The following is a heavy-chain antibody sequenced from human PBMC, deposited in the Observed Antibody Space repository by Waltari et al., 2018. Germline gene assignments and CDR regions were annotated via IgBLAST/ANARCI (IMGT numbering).Heavy chain of an antibody. CDR3: ARGGWHYFDY. CDR2: IYHSGST. V-gene: IGHV4-59*01. Sequence: QVQLQESGPGLVKPSETLSLTCTVSGGSISSYYWSWIRQPPVKGLEWIGYIYHSGSTNSTPSLKSRVTISVDTSKNQFSLKLSSVTAADTAVYYCARGGWHYFDYWGQGTLVTVSS. D-gene: IGHD3-22*01. CDR1: GGSISSYY. J-gene: IGHJ4*02.